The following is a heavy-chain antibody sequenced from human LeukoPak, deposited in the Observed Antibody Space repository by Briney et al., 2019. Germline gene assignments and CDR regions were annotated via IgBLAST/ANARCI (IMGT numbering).Heavy chain of an antibody. Sequence: PGGSLRLSCTASEFTFSNYSMNWVRQAPGKGLEWVSYINTIGSTIYYADSVKGRFTISRDNAKNSLYLQMNSLRAEDTAVYYCARDKGEGWGQGTLVTVSS. CDR1: EFTFSNYS. J-gene: IGHJ4*02. CDR3: ARDKGEG. CDR2: INTIGSTI. V-gene: IGHV3-48*04.